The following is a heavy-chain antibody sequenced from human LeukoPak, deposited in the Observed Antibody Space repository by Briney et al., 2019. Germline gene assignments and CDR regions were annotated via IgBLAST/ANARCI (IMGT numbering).Heavy chain of an antibody. D-gene: IGHD1-26*01. CDR2: INPNSGGT. CDR3: ARGKVVGATCFSCLGYY. Sequence: ASVKVSCKASGYTFTGYYMHWVRRAPGQGLEWMGWINPNSGGTNYAQKFQGRVTMTRDTSISTAYMELSRLRSDDTAVYYCARGKVVGATCFSCLGYYWGQGTLVTVSS. V-gene: IGHV1-2*02. CDR1: GYTFTGYY. J-gene: IGHJ4*02.